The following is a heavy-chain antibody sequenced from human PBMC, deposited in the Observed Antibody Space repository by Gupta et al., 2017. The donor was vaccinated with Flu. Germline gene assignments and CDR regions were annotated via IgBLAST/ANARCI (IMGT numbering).Heavy chain of an antibody. CDR1: GYTFNAYY. CDR3: VRDVEFVNLVPVPTVSSMPRPAAYGMDV. D-gene: IGHD4-17*01. V-gene: IGHV1-2*02. CDR2: INPNRGAA. Sequence: QVQLVQSGAEVKKPGASVRVSCKASGYTFNAYYLHWVRQAPGQGLEWMAWINPNRGAANYAQKFHGRVTLTRDAAITTVYMEIRSLRSDDTAVYYCVRDVEFVNLVPVPTVSSMPRPAAYGMDVWGQGTTVTVSS. J-gene: IGHJ6*02.